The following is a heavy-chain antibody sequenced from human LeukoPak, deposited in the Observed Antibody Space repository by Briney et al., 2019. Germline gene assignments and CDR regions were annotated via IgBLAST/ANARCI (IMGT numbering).Heavy chain of an antibody. Sequence: SGTLSLTCDVSGDSISSIKWWSWVRQPPGKGPEWIGEIYHSGSTNYNPSLKSRVTISVDKSKNQFSLKLSSVTAADTAVYYCARVWCGGGSCYSPYFDYWGQGTLVTVSS. CDR1: GDSISSIKW. V-gene: IGHV4-4*02. D-gene: IGHD2-15*01. CDR2: IYHSGST. J-gene: IGHJ4*02. CDR3: ARVWCGGGSCYSPYFDY.